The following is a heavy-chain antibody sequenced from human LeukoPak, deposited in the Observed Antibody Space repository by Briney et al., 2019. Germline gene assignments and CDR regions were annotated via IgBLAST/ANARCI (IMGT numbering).Heavy chain of an antibody. CDR3: ARELLSVDSKAESGAFDI. CDR2: IIPIFGTA. Sequence: SVKVSCNASGGTFSSYAISWVRQAPGQGLEWMGGIIPIFGTANYAQKFQGGVTITADKSTSTAYMELSSLRSEDTAVYYCARELLSVDSKAESGAFDIWGQGTMVTVSS. V-gene: IGHV1-69*06. CDR1: GGTFSSYA. J-gene: IGHJ3*02. D-gene: IGHD4-11*01.